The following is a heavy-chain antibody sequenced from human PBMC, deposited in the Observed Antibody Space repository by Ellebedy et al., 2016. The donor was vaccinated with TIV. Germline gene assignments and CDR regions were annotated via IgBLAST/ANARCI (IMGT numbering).Heavy chain of an antibody. J-gene: IGHJ4*02. Sequence: SETLSLXXTVSGGSISSSSYYWGWIRQPPGKGLEWIGSIYYSGSTYYNPSLKSRVTISVDTSKNQFSLKLSSVTAADTAVYYCARDFPGGPFDYWGQGTLVTVSS. CDR2: IYYSGST. CDR1: GGSISSSSYY. D-gene: IGHD3-10*01. CDR3: ARDFPGGPFDY. V-gene: IGHV4-39*07.